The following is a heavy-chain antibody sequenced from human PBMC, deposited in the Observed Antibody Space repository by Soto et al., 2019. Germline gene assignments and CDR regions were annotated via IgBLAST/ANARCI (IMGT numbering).Heavy chain of an antibody. D-gene: IGHD3-16*01. Sequence: EVQLVESGGGLVKPGGSLRLSCAASGFTFSSYSMNWVRQAPGKGLEWVSSISSSSYIYYADSVKGRFTISRDNAKNSLYLQMNSLRAEDTAVYYCARGSDDYIWGSLPADYWGQGTLVTVSS. CDR3: ARGSDDYIWGSLPADY. CDR1: GFTFSSYS. CDR2: ISSSSYI. V-gene: IGHV3-21*01. J-gene: IGHJ4*02.